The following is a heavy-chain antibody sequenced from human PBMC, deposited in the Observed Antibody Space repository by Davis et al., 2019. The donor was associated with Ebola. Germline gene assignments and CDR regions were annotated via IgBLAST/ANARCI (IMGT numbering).Heavy chain of an antibody. CDR1: GFTFSSYA. J-gene: IGHJ4*02. D-gene: IGHD2-21*02. CDR3: AKIVVVTAMPYFDY. V-gene: IGHV3-23*01. CDR2: ISGSGGST. Sequence: GESLKISCAASGFTFSSYAMSWVRQAPGKGLEWVSGISGSGGSTYYADSVEGRFTISRDNSKNTLYLQMNSLRAEDTAVYCCAKIVVVTAMPYFDYWGQGTLVTVSS.